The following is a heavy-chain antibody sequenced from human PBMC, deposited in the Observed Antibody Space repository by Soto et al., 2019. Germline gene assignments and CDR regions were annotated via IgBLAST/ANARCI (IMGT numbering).Heavy chain of an antibody. CDR2: VTSSSSYI. V-gene: IGHV3-21*01. J-gene: IGHJ2*01. CDR3: ARGYCRGGICNSDWNLDL. CDR1: GFTFSGYG. Sequence: EVQLVESGGGLVKPGGSLRLSCAASGFTFSGYGMNWVRQAPGKGLEWVSSVTSSSSYIYNADSVEGRFTISRDNARNSLYLQMNNLRAEDTSVYYCARGYCRGGICNSDWNLDLWGRGTLVTVSS. D-gene: IGHD2-15*01.